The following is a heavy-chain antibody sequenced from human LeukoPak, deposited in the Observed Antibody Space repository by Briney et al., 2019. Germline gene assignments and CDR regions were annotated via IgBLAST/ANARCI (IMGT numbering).Heavy chain of an antibody. Sequence: PSETLSLTCTVSGGSISRFRWSWIRQPPGKGLEWIDYISYSGSTNYNPSLKSRVTISVDTSQNQFSLKLSSVTASDTAMYYCARHLYESRGQASFDYWGQGTLVTVSS. CDR2: ISYSGST. J-gene: IGHJ4*02. V-gene: IGHV4-59*08. CDR1: GGSISRFR. D-gene: IGHD3-22*01. CDR3: ARHLYESRGQASFDY.